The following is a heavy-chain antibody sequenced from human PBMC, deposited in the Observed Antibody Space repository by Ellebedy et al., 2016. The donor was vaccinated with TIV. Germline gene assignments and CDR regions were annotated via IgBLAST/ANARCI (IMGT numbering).Heavy chain of an antibody. CDR1: GFTLSRYS. D-gene: IGHD5-12*01. CDR3: AKIQEWLLDY. J-gene: IGHJ4*02. CDR2: ISGSGGST. Sequence: GGSLRLXXAASGFTLSRYSLIWVRRAPGKGLEWVSAISGSGGSTYYADSVKGRFTISRDNSKNTLYLQMNSLRAEDTAVYYCAKIQEWLLDYWGQGTLVTVSS. V-gene: IGHV3-23*01.